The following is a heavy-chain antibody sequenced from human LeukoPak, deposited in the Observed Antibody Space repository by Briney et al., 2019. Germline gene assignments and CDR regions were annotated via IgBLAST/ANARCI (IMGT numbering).Heavy chain of an antibody. Sequence: GGSLRLSCAASGFSFSSYEMTWVRQAPGKGLEWVAYISAGGSTEFYADSLKGRFTISRDNAKNSLYLQMDSLRAEDTAVYYCARLNSGNYYNQFDYWGQGTLVTVSS. V-gene: IGHV3-48*03. CDR1: GFSFSSYE. D-gene: IGHD3-10*01. J-gene: IGHJ4*02. CDR3: ARLNSGNYYNQFDY. CDR2: ISAGGSTE.